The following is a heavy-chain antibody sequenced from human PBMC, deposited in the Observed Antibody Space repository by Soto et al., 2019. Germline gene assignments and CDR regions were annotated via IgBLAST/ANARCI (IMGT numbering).Heavy chain of an antibody. D-gene: IGHD1-26*01. Sequence: GESLNISCKGSEYSFTSYWIGCVRQMPGKGLEWIGISYPGDSHTRYSPSFQGQVTISSDKSISSASLQWRSLNAADTALYYLERGSRAYYDCYGFDVCGQGTTVPVYS. V-gene: IGHV5-51*01. CDR1: EYSFTSYW. CDR3: ERGSRAYYDCYGFDV. CDR2: SYPGDSHT. J-gene: IGHJ6*02.